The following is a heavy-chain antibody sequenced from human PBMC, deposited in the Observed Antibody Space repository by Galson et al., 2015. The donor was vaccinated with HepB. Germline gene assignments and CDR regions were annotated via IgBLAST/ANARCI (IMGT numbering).Heavy chain of an antibody. V-gene: IGHV1-18*04. CDR2: ISAYNGNT. CDR1: GYTFTSYG. CDR3: ARDFYQLLSYYYYCMDV. D-gene: IGHD2-2*01. J-gene: IGHJ6*02. Sequence: SVKVSCKASGYTFTSYGISWVRQAPGQGLEWMGWISAYNGNTNYAQKLQGRVTMTTDTSTSTAYMELRSLRSDNTAVYYCARDFYQLLSYYYYCMDVWGQGTTVTVSS.